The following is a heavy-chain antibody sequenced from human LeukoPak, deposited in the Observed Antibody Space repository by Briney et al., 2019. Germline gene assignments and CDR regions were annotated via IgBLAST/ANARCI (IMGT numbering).Heavy chain of an antibody. V-gene: IGHV1-8*01. CDR3: ARGSLTVTTQIDY. D-gene: IGHD4-17*01. CDR1: GYTFTSYD. J-gene: IGHJ4*02. Sequence: GASVKVSCKASGYTFTSYDINWMRQATGPRLEWMGWMDPNSGNTGYAQKFQGRVTMTRNTSISTAYMELSSLRSEDTAVYYCARGSLTVTTQIDYWGQGTLVTVYS. CDR2: MDPNSGNT.